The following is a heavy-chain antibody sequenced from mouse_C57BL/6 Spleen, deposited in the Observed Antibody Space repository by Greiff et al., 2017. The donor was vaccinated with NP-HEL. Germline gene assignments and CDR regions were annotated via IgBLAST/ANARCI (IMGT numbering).Heavy chain of an antibody. Sequence: DVMLVESGGGLVKPGGSLKLSCAASGFTFSDYGMHWVRQAPEKGLEWVAYISSGSSTIYYADTVKGRFTISRDNAKNTLFLQMTSLRSEDTAMYYCARWDYGSSYPLHYYFDYWGQGTTLTVSS. D-gene: IGHD1-1*01. CDR1: GFTFSDYG. J-gene: IGHJ2*01. CDR3: ARWDYGSSYPLHYYFDY. V-gene: IGHV5-17*01. CDR2: ISSGSSTI.